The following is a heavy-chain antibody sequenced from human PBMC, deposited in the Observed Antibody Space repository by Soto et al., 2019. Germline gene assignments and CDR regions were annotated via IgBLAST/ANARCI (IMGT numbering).Heavy chain of an antibody. Sequence: EVQLVESGGGLVQPGGSLRLSCAASGFPFSSYEVNWVRQAPGKGLEWVSYISSSGATIYYAGSVKGRFTISRDNAQNSLYLQMNSLRADDTAVYYCASRSYYYGSANGLDVWGQGTTVTVSS. CDR2: ISSSGATI. CDR1: GFPFSSYE. J-gene: IGHJ6*02. V-gene: IGHV3-48*03. D-gene: IGHD3-10*01. CDR3: ASRSYYYGSANGLDV.